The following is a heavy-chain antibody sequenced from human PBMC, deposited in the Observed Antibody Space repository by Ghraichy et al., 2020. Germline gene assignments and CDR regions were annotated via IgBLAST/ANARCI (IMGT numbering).Heavy chain of an antibody. Sequence: ASVKVSCKASGYTFTSYGISWVRQAPGQGLEWMGWISAYNGNTNYAQKLQGRVTMTTDTSTSTAYMELRSLRSDDTAVYYCARDTPEPSAGGYYGMDVWGQGTTVTVSS. CDR1: GYTFTSYG. V-gene: IGHV1-18*04. J-gene: IGHJ6*02. CDR3: ARDTPEPSAGGYYGMDV. D-gene: IGHD2-15*01. CDR2: ISAYNGNT.